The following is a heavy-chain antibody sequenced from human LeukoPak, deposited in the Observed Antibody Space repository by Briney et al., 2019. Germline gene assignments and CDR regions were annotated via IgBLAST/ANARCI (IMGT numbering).Heavy chain of an antibody. V-gene: IGHV4-34*01. CDR3: ARDRRRYYYGSGSYYFDY. CDR2: INHSGST. D-gene: IGHD3-10*01. Sequence: SETLSLTCTVSGGSISSYYWSWIRQPPGKGLEWIGEINHSGSTSYNPSLKSRVTISVDTSKNQFSLKLSSVTAADMAVYYCARDRRRYYYGSGSYYFDYWGQGTLVTVSS. CDR1: GGSISSYY. J-gene: IGHJ4*02.